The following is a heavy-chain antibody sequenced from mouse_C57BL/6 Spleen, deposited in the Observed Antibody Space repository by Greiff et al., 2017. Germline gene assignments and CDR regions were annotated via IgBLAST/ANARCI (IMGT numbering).Heavy chain of an antibody. CDR1: GYAFSSSW. CDR2: IYPGDGDT. CDR3: TTVVATPDY. V-gene: IGHV1-82*01. Sequence: VKVVESGPELVKPGASVKISCKASGYAFSSSWMNWVKQRPGKGLEWIGRIYPGDGDTNYNGKFKGKATLTADKSSSTAYMQLSSLTSEDSAVYFCTTVVATPDYWGQGTTLTVSS. D-gene: IGHD1-1*01. J-gene: IGHJ2*01.